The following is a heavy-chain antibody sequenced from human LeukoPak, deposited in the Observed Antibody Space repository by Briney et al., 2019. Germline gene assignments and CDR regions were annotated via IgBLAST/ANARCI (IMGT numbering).Heavy chain of an antibody. CDR3: ARGEGYCSSTSCYTDYYYYMDV. D-gene: IGHD2-2*02. J-gene: IGHJ6*03. CDR1: GGTFISYA. CDR2: IIPIFGTA. V-gene: IGHV1-69*13. Sequence: SXKVSCKASGGTFISYAISWVRQAPGQGLEWMGGIIPIFGTANYAQKFQVRVTITADESTSTAYMELSSLRSEDTAVYYCARGEGYCSSTSCYTDYYYYMDVWGKGTTVTVSS.